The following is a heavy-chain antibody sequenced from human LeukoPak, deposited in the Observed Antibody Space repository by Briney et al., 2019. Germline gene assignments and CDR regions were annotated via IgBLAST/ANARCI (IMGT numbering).Heavy chain of an antibody. CDR1: GYTLTELS. V-gene: IGHV1-24*01. CDR2: FDPEDGET. CDR3: ATGLGRAGQGNWFDP. D-gene: IGHD3-22*01. Sequence: GASVKVSCKVSGYTLTELSMHWVRQAPGKGLEWMGGFDPEDGETIYAQKSQGRVTMTEDTSTDTAYMELSSLRSEDTAVYYCATGLGRAGQGNWFDPWGQGTLVTVSS. J-gene: IGHJ5*02.